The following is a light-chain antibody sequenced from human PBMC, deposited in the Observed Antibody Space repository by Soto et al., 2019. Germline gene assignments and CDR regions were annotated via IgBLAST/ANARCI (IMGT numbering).Light chain of an antibody. CDR2: GAS. CDR1: QSISNN. CDR3: QQYNNWPRT. Sequence: EIVRTQSPVTLSASPGERATLSCGASQSISNNLAWYQQKPGQAPRLLIYGASTRATGIPARFSGSESGTEFTLSISSLQSEDFAVYYCQQYNNWPRTFGQGTKVEIK. V-gene: IGKV3-15*01. J-gene: IGKJ1*01.